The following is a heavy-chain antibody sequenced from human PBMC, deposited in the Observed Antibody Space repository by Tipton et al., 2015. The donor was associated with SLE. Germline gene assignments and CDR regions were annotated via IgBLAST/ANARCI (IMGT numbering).Heavy chain of an antibody. D-gene: IGHD3-3*01. V-gene: IGHV4-31*03. CDR2: FYYSGST. CDR1: GGSISSSSHY. CDR3: ARGPAFGGIVPYFNY. Sequence: TLSLTCTVSGGSISSSSHYWGWIRQPPGKGLEWIGYFYYSGSTYYNPSLTSRLTISVDTSENQFSLKLSSVTAADTAVYYCARGPAFGGIVPYFNYWGQGTLVTVSS. J-gene: IGHJ4*02.